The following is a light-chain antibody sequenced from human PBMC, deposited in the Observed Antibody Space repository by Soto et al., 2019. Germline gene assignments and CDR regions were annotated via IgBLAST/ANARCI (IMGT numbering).Light chain of an antibody. V-gene: IGLV1-40*01. J-gene: IGLJ1*01. Sequence: QSVLTQPPSVSGAPGQRVTISCTGSSSNIGAGYDVHWCQQLPGTAPKLLIYGNSNRPSGVPDRFSGSKSGTSASLAITGLQAEDEADYYCQSYDSSLSVYVFGTGTKLTVL. CDR3: QSYDSSLSVYV. CDR2: GNS. CDR1: SSNIGAGYD.